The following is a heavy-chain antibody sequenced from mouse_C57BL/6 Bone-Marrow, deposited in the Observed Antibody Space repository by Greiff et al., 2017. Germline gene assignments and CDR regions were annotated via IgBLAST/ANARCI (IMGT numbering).Heavy chain of an antibody. CDR1: GYTFTDYN. J-gene: IGHJ4*01. D-gene: IGHD1-1*01. CDR3: ARFGYYGRGAMDY. CDR2: INPNNGGT. Sequence: QLQLSGPELVKPGASVKIPCKASGYTFTDYNMDWVKPSHGKRFEWIGDINPNNGGTIYNQKFKGKATLTVDKSSSTAYMELRSLTSEDTAVYYCARFGYYGRGAMDYWGQGTSVTVSS. V-gene: IGHV1-18*01.